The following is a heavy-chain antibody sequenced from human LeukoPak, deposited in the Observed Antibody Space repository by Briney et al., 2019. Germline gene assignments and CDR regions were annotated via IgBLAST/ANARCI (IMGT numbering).Heavy chain of an antibody. Sequence: ASVKVSCKASGGTFSSYAISWVRQAPGQGLEWMGIINPSGGSTSYAQKFQGRVTMTRDTSTSTVYMELSSLRSEDTAVYYCARAVVNGPNWFDPWGQGTLVTVSS. J-gene: IGHJ5*02. CDR2: INPSGGST. CDR3: ARAVVNGPNWFDP. CDR1: GGTFSSYA. V-gene: IGHV1-46*01. D-gene: IGHD4-23*01.